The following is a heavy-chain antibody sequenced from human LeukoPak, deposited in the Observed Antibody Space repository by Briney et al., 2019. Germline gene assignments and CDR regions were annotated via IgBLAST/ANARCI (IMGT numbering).Heavy chain of an antibody. J-gene: IGHJ1*01. CDR3: ARGPLLQYFHH. CDR1: GDSITSGTYS. CDR2: IYATGST. Sequence: SETLSLTCTVSGDSITSGTYSRSWIRQPAGTGLEWIGRIYATGSTKYNPSLQSRVTISLDTSKNHFTLNMSSMTAADTAVYYCARGPLLQYFHHWGQGALVTVSS. V-gene: IGHV4-61*02. D-gene: IGHD3-10*01.